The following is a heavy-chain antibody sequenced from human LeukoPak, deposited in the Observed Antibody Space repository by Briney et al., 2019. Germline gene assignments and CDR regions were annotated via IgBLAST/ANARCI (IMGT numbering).Heavy chain of an antibody. J-gene: IGHJ5*02. CDR3: ARARYSSSWLGSWFDP. D-gene: IGHD6-13*01. Sequence: PSETLSLTCTVSGGSISSYYWSWIRQPPGKGLEWIGYIYYSGSTNYNPSLKSRVTISVDTSKNQFSLKLSSVTAADTAVYYCARARYSSSWLGSWFDPWGQGTLVTVSS. V-gene: IGHV4-59*12. CDR2: IYYSGST. CDR1: GGSISSYY.